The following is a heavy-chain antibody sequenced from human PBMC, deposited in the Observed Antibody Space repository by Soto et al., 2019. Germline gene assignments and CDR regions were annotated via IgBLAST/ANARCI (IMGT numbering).Heavy chain of an antibody. CDR3: ARAKIYDYGDTFLY. V-gene: IGHV4-34*01. Sequence: SETLSLTCAVYGGSFSGYYWSWIRQPPGKGLEWIGEINHSGSTNYNPSLKSRVTISVDTSKNQFSLKLSSVTAADTAVYYCARAKIYDYGDTFLYWGQGTLVTVSS. CDR1: GGSFSGYY. D-gene: IGHD4-17*01. CDR2: INHSGST. J-gene: IGHJ4*02.